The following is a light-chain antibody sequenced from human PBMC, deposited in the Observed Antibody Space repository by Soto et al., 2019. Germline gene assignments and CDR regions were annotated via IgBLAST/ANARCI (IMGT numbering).Light chain of an antibody. CDR2: YGS. Sequence: SYELTQPPAVSVAPGKTARVTCGGDNIGSKSVHWYQQKPGQAPVLVIYYGSDRPSGIPERFSGSNSGNTATLTISRVEAGDEADYYCQVWDSSSDPWVFGGGTKLTVL. V-gene: IGLV3-21*04. CDR3: QVWDSSSDPWV. CDR1: NIGSKS. J-gene: IGLJ3*02.